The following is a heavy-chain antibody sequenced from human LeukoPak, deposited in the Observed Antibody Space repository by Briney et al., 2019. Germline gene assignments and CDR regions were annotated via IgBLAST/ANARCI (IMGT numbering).Heavy chain of an antibody. CDR2: IYSDGSTT. Sequence: GGSLRLSCAASGFTFNSYWMHWVRQAPGKGLAWVSRIYSDGSTTNYADSVKGRFTISRDNARNTLYLQMNSLRAEDTAVYYCAGGNWNPDFWGQGTLVTVSS. D-gene: IGHD1-1*01. J-gene: IGHJ4*02. CDR3: AGGNWNPDF. CDR1: GFTFNSYW. V-gene: IGHV3-74*01.